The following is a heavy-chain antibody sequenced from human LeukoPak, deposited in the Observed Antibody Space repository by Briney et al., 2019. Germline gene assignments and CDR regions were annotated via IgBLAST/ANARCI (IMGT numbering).Heavy chain of an antibody. CDR3: ASHRGSYDFWSGYSNYYYYTDV. CDR1: GGSFSGYY. Sequence: SETLSLTCAVYGGSFSGYYWSWIRQPPGKGLEWIGRVYTSGSTNYNPSLKSRVTISVDTSKNQFSLKLNSVTAADTAVYYCASHRGSYDFWSGYSNYYYYTDVWGRGTTVTVSS. V-gene: IGHV4-59*10. CDR2: VYTSGST. J-gene: IGHJ6*03. D-gene: IGHD3-3*01.